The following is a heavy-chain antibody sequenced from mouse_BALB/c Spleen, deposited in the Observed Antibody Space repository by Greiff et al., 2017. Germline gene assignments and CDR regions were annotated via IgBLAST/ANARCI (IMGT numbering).Heavy chain of an antibody. CDR2: ISSGSSTI. CDR1: GFTFSSFG. Sequence: EVHLVESGGGLVQPGGSRKLSCAASGFTFSSFGMHWVRQAPEKGLEWVAYISSGSSTIYYADTVKGRFTISRDNPKNTLFLQMTSLRSEDTAMYYCARARWLRRGDAMDYWGQGTSVTVSS. J-gene: IGHJ4*01. D-gene: IGHD2-2*01. CDR3: ARARWLRRGDAMDY. V-gene: IGHV5-17*02.